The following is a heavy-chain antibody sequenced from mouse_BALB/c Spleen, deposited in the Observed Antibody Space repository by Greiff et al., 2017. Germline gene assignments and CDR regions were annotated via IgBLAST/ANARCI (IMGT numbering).Heavy chain of an antibody. CDR3: ARLITTRQDAMDY. CDR1: GFTFSSFG. J-gene: IGHJ4*01. Sequence: EVKLMESGGGLVQPGGSRKLSCAASGFTFSSFGMHWVRQAPEKGLEWVAYISSGSSTIYYADTVKGRFTISRDNPKNTLFLQMTSLRSEDTAMYYCARLITTRQDAMDYWGQGTSVTVSS. D-gene: IGHD2-4*01. V-gene: IGHV5-17*02. CDR2: ISSGSSTI.